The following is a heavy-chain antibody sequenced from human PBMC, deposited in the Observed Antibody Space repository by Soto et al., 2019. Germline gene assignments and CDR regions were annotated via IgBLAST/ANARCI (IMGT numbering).Heavy chain of an antibody. V-gene: IGHV1-69*13. CDR3: ARDRCSGGSCYKGRNWFDP. CDR2: IIPIFGTA. D-gene: IGHD2-15*01. Sequence: SVKVSCKASGGTFSSYAISWVRQAPGQGLEWMGGIIPIFGTANYAQKFQGRVTITADESTSTAYMELSSLRSEDTAVYYCARDRCSGGSCYKGRNWFDPWGQGTLVTVSS. J-gene: IGHJ5*02. CDR1: GGTFSSYA.